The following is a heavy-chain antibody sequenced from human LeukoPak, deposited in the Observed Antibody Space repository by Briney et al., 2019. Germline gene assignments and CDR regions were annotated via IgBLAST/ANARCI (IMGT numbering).Heavy chain of an antibody. Sequence: SETLSLTCTVSGGSISSSSYYWGWIRQPPGKGLEWIGSIYYSGSTYYNPSLKSRVTISVDTSKNQFSLKLSSVTAADTAVYYCARGGSYGYRVFDYWGQGTLVTVSS. V-gene: IGHV4-39*01. CDR2: IYYSGST. J-gene: IGHJ4*02. D-gene: IGHD5-18*01. CDR3: ARGGSYGYRVFDY. CDR1: GGSISSSSYY.